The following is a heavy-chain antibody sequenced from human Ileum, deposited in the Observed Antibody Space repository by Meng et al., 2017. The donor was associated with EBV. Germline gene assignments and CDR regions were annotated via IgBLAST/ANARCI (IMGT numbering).Heavy chain of an antibody. CDR2: IHYSGST. J-gene: IGHJ4*02. CDR3: ARTYYYDSSGYAPFDY. D-gene: IGHD3-22*01. V-gene: IGHV4-39*07. CDR1: GGSLSSSSYY. Sequence: QVQLQESGPGLGKPSETLSLTCSVSGGSLSSSSYYWGWIRQPPGKGLEWIGNIHYSGSTYYNPSLKSRVTISVDTSKNQFSLKLRSVTAADTAVYYCARTYYYDSSGYAPFDYWGQGTLVTASS.